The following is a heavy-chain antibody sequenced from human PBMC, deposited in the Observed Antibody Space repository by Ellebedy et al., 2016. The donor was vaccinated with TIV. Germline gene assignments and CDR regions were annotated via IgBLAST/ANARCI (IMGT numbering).Heavy chain of an antibody. D-gene: IGHD3-3*01. CDR3: ARGLLDYDFWSGYYKGAGDYYYGMDV. CDR2: IYYSGST. J-gene: IGHJ6*02. CDR1: GCSISSYY. Sequence: MPSETLSLTCTVSGCSISSYYWSWIRQPPGKGLEWIGYIYYSGSTNYNPPLKGRVTISVDTSKNQFSLKLSSVTAEDTAMYYCARGLLDYDFWSGYYKGAGDYYYGMDVWGQGTTVTVSS. V-gene: IGHV4-59*08.